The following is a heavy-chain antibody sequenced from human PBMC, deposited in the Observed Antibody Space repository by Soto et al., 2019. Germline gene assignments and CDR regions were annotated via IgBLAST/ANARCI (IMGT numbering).Heavy chain of an antibody. J-gene: IGHJ4*02. V-gene: IGHV3-23*01. D-gene: IGHD3-10*01. Sequence: EVQLLEAGGNLIQPGGSLRLSCAASGFSFSNYAMSWVRQAPGQGLEWLSAISGPGSTIYYADSVKGRFTISRDNSKKTLYLQMNTLTGEDTVVDYCAKMLTMVRGVTGLRDFDFWGQGTLVTVSS. CDR2: ISGPGSTI. CDR1: GFSFSNYA. CDR3: AKMLTMVRGVTGLRDFDF.